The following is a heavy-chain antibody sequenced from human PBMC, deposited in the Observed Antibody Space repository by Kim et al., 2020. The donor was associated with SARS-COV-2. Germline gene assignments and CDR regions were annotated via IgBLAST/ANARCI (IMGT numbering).Heavy chain of an antibody. CDR2: ISWNSGSI. CDR1: GFTFDDYA. D-gene: IGHD6-13*01. J-gene: IGHJ4*02. V-gene: IGHV3-9*01. Sequence: GGSLRLSCAASGFTFDDYAMHWVRQAPGKGLEWVSGISWNSGSIGYADSVKGRFTISRDNAKNSLYLQMNSLRAEDTALYYCAKDMMRGGQQLANYYFDYWGQGTLVTVSS. CDR3: AKDMMRGGQQLANYYFDY.